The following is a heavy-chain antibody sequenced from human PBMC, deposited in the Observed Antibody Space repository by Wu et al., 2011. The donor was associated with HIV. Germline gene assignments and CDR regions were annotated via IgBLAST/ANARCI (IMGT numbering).Heavy chain of an antibody. J-gene: IGHJ1*01. D-gene: IGHD2-8*02. V-gene: IGHV1-18*01. CDR2: ISTYSGNT. Sequence: QVQLVQSGAEVKKPGASVKVSCKASGYTFSTSGVSWVRQAPGQGLEWMGWISTYSGNTKYAQRLQGRVSMTTDTPANIAYMELRSLRSDDTAVYYCAREWRYCTGGSPCPSEYLQHWGQGTLV. CDR1: GYTFSTSG. CDR3: AREWRYCTGGSPCPSEYLQH.